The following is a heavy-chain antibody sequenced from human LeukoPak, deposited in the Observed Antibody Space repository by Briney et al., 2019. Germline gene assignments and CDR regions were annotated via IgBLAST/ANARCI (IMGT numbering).Heavy chain of an antibody. Sequence: GGSLRLSCAASGFTFSSYAMSWVRQAPGKGLEWVSAISGSGGSTYYADSVKGRFTISRDKTKNTLYLQMNSLRAEDTAVYYCAKSSYYDASGYYREYYFDSWGQGTLVTVSS. D-gene: IGHD3-22*01. J-gene: IGHJ4*02. CDR3: AKSSYYDASGYYREYYFDS. CDR2: ISGSGGST. CDR1: GFTFSSYA. V-gene: IGHV3-23*01.